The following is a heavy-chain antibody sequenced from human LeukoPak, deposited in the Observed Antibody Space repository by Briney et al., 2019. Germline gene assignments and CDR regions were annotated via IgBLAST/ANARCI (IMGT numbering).Heavy chain of an antibody. V-gene: IGHV1-18*01. J-gene: IGHJ4*02. Sequence: GASVKVSCKASGYDFINYGISWVRQAPGQGLEWMGWRSIYNGNTDYTLQGRVTVTTDTSTSTAYMEVRSLRSDDTAVYYCARGGPFPSGSSSREYYLDYWGQGTLVTVSS. CDR1: GYDFINYG. D-gene: IGHD6-6*01. CDR2: RSIYNGNT. CDR3: ARGGPFPSGSSSREYYLDY.